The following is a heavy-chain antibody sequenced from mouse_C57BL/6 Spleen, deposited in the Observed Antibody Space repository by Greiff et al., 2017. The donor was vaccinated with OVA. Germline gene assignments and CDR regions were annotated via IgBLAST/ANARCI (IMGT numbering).Heavy chain of an antibody. D-gene: IGHD1-1*01. CDR2: IWSGGST. Sequence: VKLMESGPGLVQPSQSLSITCTVSGFSLTSYGVHWVRQSPGKGLEWLGVIWSGGSTDYNAAFISRLSISKDNSKSQVFFKMNSLQADDTAIYYCARNGITTVVDYFDYWGQGTTLTVSS. J-gene: IGHJ2*01. CDR3: ARNGITTVVDYFDY. CDR1: GFSLTSYG. V-gene: IGHV2-2*01.